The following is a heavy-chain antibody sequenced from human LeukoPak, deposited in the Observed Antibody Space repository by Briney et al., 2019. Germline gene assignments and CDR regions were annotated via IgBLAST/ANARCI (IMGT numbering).Heavy chain of an antibody. CDR1: GFTFSSYW. CDR3: AREVIMAGPVYLDY. D-gene: IGHD6-19*01. Sequence: PGGSLRLSCAASGFTFSSYWMSWVRQAPGKGLEWVANIKQDGSEKYYVDSVKGRFTISRDNAKNSLYLQMNSLRAEDTAVYYCAREVIMAGPVYLDYWGQGTLVTVSS. V-gene: IGHV3-7*01. J-gene: IGHJ4*02. CDR2: IKQDGSEK.